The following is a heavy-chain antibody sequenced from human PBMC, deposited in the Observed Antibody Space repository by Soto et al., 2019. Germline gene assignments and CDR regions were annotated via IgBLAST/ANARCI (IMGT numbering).Heavy chain of an antibody. D-gene: IGHD3-3*01. CDR2: IKQDGSEK. Sequence: GGSLRLSCAASGFTFSSYWMSWVRQAPGKGLEGVANIKQDGSEKYYVDSVKGRFTISRDNAKNSLYLQMNSLRAEDTAVYYCARERITIFGVDTAYGMDVWGQGTTVTVSS. V-gene: IGHV3-7*01. CDR3: ARERITIFGVDTAYGMDV. J-gene: IGHJ6*02. CDR1: GFTFSSYW.